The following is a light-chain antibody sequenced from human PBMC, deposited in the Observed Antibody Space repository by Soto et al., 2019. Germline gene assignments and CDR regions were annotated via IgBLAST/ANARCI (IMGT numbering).Light chain of an antibody. Sequence: QSVLTQPASVSRSPGQSITISCTGSSSDVGNYDLVSWYQQHPGKAPNLLIYEVSKRPSEVSDRFSGSKSGNTASLTISGLQAEDEADYYCCSYAGSSTYVFGTGTKVTVL. CDR3: CSYAGSSTYV. CDR1: SSDVGNYDL. CDR2: EVS. V-gene: IGLV2-23*02. J-gene: IGLJ1*01.